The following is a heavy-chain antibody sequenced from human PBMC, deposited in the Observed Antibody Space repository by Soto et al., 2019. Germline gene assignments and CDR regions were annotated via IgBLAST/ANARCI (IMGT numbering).Heavy chain of an antibody. D-gene: IGHD3-16*01. CDR1: GFSFTNFA. V-gene: IGHV3-23*01. Sequence: PGGSLRLSCAASGFSFTNFAMSWVRQAPGKGLEWVAGIGASGDITWYADSVKGRLSISRDNSKNTLYLQLNSLRFEDTAVYYCERGEGGWYFNYWGQGTLVTVSS. J-gene: IGHJ4*02. CDR3: ERGEGGWYFNY. CDR2: IGASGDIT.